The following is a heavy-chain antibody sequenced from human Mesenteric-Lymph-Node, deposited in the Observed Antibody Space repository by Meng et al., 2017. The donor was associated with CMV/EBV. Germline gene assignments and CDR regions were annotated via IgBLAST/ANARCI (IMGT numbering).Heavy chain of an antibody. J-gene: IGHJ6*02. CDR2: IYYSGST. CDR1: GGSISSSSYY. Sequence: GSLRLSCTVSGGSISSSSYYWGWIRQPPGKGLEWIGSIYYSGSTYYNPSLKSRVTISVDTSKNQFSLKLSSVTAADTAVYYCASLSGYALEWGQGTTVTVSS. CDR3: ASLSGYALE. D-gene: IGHD5-12*01. V-gene: IGHV4-39*01.